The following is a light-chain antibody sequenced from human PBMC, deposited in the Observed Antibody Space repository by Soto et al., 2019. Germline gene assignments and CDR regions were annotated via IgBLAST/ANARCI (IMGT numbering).Light chain of an antibody. V-gene: IGKV1-9*01. Sequence: DIQLAQSPSFLSASVGDRVSITCQASQGISSYLAWYQQKPGKAPKLMIYAASTLQSGVPSRFSGSGSGTECTLTISSLQPEDFATYYCQQLNSYPITFSQGTRLEIK. CDR3: QQLNSYPIT. CDR2: AAS. CDR1: QGISSY. J-gene: IGKJ5*01.